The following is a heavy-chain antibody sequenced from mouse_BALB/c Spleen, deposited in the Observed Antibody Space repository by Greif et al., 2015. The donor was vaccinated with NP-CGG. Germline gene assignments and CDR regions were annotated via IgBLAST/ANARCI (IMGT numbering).Heavy chain of an antibody. CDR3: AGSGPLYDGSSNYCAMDY. V-gene: IGHV1-54*01. CDR1: GYAFTNYL. Sequence: LQESGAELVRPGTSVKVSCKASGYAFTNYLIEWVKQRPGQGLEWIGVINPGSGGTNYNEKFKGKATLTADKSSSTAYMRLSSLRSDVSVVYFCAGSGPLYDGSSNYCAMDYWGQETSVTVSS. D-gene: IGHD1-1*01. CDR2: INPGSGGT. J-gene: IGHJ4*01.